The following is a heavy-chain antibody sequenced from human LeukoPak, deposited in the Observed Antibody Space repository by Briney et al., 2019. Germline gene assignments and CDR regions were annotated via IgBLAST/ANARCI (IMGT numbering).Heavy chain of an antibody. CDR1: GYSFTTHG. J-gene: IGHJ4*02. CDR3: ARGGYIVGTIPLAY. D-gene: IGHD5-12*01. Sequence: ASVRVSCEASGYSFTTHGITWVRQAPGQGLEWMGWISGYSNNTNYAQKFQGRVRMTTDTITSTAYMELRSLRFDDTAVYYCARGGYIVGTIPLAYWGQGTLVSVSS. CDR2: ISGYSNNT. V-gene: IGHV1-18*01.